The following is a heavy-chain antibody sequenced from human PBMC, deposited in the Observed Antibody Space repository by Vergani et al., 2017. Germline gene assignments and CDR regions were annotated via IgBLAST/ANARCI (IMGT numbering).Heavy chain of an antibody. V-gene: IGHV3-20*04. CDR3: AREGVPRCCIVGAPDF. Sequence: VQLVESGGGVVQPGRSLRLSCAASGFSFSSFGFHWVRQAPGKGLEWVSGINWNGGSTGYADSVKGRFTISRDIAENSIYLEMNSLRVEDTAVYYCAREGVPRCCIVGAPDFWGQGTQVTVSS. CDR1: GFSFSSFG. J-gene: IGHJ4*02. CDR2: INWNGGST. D-gene: IGHD1-26*01.